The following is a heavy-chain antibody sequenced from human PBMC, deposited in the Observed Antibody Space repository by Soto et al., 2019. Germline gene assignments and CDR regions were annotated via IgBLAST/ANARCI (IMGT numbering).Heavy chain of an antibody. Sequence: GASVKVSCKASGYTFTSYDINWVRQATGQGLEWMGWMNPNSGNTGYAQKFQGRVTMTRNTSISTAYMELSSLRSEDTAVYYCARGPLRPNSYYYYMDVWGKGTTVTVSS. CDR3: ARGPLRPNSYYYYMDV. J-gene: IGHJ6*03. V-gene: IGHV1-8*01. CDR2: MNPNSGNT. CDR1: GYTFTSYD.